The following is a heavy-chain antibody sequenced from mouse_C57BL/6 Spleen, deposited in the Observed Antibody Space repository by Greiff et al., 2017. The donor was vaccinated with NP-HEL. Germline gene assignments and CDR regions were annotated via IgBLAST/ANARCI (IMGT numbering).Heavy chain of an antibody. J-gene: IGHJ4*01. CDR2: ISSGSSTI. V-gene: IGHV5-17*01. D-gene: IGHD1-1*01. Sequence: EVMLVESGGGLVKPGGSLKLSCAASGFTFSDYGMHWVRQAPEKGLEWVAYISSGSSTIYYADTVKGRFTISRDNAKNTLFLQKTSLRSEETALYYMANYDGRSYYAMDYWGKGTSVTVAS. CDR3: ANYDGRSYYAMDY. CDR1: GFTFSDYG.